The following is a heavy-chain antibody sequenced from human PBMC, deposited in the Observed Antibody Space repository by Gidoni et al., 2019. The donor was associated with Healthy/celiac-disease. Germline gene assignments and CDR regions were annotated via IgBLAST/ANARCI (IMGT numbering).Heavy chain of an antibody. CDR1: GGSFSGYY. J-gene: IGHJ3*02. V-gene: IGHV4-34*01. CDR3: ASLGLWFGELFPLDDAFDI. CDR2: INHSGST. D-gene: IGHD3-10*01. Sequence: QVQLQQWGAGLLKPSETLSLTCAVYGGSFSGYYWSWIRQPPGKGLEWIGEINHSGSTNYNPSLKSRVTISVDTSKNQFSLKLSSVTAADTAVYYCASLGLWFGELFPLDDAFDIWGQGTMVTVSS.